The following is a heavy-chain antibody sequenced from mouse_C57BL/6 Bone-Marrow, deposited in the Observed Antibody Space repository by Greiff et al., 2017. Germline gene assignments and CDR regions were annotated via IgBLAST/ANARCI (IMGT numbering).Heavy chain of an antibody. CDR1: GYTFTSYW. V-gene: IGHV1-50*01. D-gene: IGHD3-2*02. CDR2: IDPSDSYT. J-gene: IGHJ2*01. CDR3: ARQASY. Sequence: QVQLQQPGAELVKPGASVKLSCKASGYTFTSYWMQWVKQRPGQGLEWIGEIDPSDSYTNYNQKFKGKATLTVDTSSSTAYMQLSSPTSEDSAVYYCARQASYWGQGTTLTVSS.